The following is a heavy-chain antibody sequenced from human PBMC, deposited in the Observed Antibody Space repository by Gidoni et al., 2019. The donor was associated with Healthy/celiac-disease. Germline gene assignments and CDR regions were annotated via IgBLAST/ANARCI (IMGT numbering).Heavy chain of an antibody. D-gene: IGHD4-4*01. V-gene: IGHV3-23*01. CDR3: AKSNSNYYYYGMDV. Sequence: EVPLLVSGGGAVQPGGSLRLPCSAYGLTFRSYAMSWVRQAQGKALEWVSAISGSGGSTYYADSVKGRFTISRDNSKNTLYLQMNSLRAEDTAVYYCAKSNSNYYYYGMDVWGQGTTVTVSS. J-gene: IGHJ6*02. CDR2: ISGSGGST. CDR1: GLTFRSYA.